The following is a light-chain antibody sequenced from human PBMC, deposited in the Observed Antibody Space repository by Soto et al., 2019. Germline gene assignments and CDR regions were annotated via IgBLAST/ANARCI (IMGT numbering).Light chain of an antibody. CDR3: TSYAGGNNV. Sequence: QSVLTQLPSASDSPGQSVSISCTGTSSDVGGYNYVSWYQQHPGKVPKLIIYEVNKRPSGVPDRFSGSKSGNTASLTVTGLQAEDEADYYCTSYAGGNNVFGTGTKLTVL. CDR1: SSDVGGYNY. CDR2: EVN. J-gene: IGLJ1*01. V-gene: IGLV2-8*01.